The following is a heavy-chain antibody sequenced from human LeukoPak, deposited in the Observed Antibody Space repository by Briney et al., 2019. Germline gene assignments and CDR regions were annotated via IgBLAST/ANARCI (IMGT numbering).Heavy chain of an antibody. CDR3: ARYIGPSYFDL. J-gene: IGHJ4*02. CDR1: GGSIANSY. Sequence: PSETLSLTCTVSGGSIANSYWSWIRQPPGKGLEWIGYIYYRGSTRCSPSLRSQVTISVDTSKNQFSLKLNSVTAADTAVYYCARYIGPSYFDLWGQGILVTVSS. V-gene: IGHV4-59*08. D-gene: IGHD1-1*01. CDR2: IYYRGST.